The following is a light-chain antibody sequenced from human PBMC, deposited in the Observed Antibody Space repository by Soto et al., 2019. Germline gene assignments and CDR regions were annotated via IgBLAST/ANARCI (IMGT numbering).Light chain of an antibody. Sequence: DIPMTQSPSSLSASVGDTVTISCRASRSIRAYLNWYQHKPGKAPNLLIYGATTLHSGVPSRFSGSGSGTDFSLTISSLQPEDFATYYCHQTFSVTPLTFGGGTKVEI. CDR2: GAT. CDR3: HQTFSVTPLT. V-gene: IGKV1-39*01. J-gene: IGKJ4*01. CDR1: RSIRAY.